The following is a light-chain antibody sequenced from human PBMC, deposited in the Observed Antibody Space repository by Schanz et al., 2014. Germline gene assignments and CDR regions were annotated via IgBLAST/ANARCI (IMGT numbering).Light chain of an antibody. V-gene: IGLV1-36*01. CDR3: QSYDTRLGGVL. Sequence: QSVLTQPPSVSEAPRQRVTISCSGSSSNIGNNAVNWYQQLPGKAPKLVIYYDGLLPSGVSDRFSGSKSGTSASLTITGLQAEDGADYYCQSYDTRLGGVLFGGGTKLTVL. CDR2: YDG. CDR1: SSNIGNNA. J-gene: IGLJ2*01.